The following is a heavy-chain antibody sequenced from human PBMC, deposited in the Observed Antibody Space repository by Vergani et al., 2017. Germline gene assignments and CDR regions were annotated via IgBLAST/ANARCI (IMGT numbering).Heavy chain of an antibody. V-gene: IGHV1-8*02. CDR3: ARLVGWKRGHYYYYYMDV. Sequence: QVQLVQSGAEVKKPGSSVKVSCKASGGTFSSYAINWVRQATGQGLEWMGWMNPNSGNTGYAQKFQGRVTMTRNTSISTAYMELSSLRSEDTAVYYCARLVGWKRGHYYYYYMDVWGKGTTVTVSS. CDR2: MNPNSGNT. D-gene: IGHD6-6*01. CDR1: GGTFSSYA. J-gene: IGHJ6*03.